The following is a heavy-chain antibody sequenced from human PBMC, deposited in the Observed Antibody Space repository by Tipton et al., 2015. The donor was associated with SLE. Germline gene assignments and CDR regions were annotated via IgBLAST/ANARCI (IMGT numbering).Heavy chain of an antibody. CDR1: GFTFSSYG. J-gene: IGHJ4*02. V-gene: IGHV3-30*02. CDR2: IRYDGSNK. D-gene: IGHD6-13*01. Sequence: SGFTFSSYGMHWIRQAPGKGLEWVAFIRYDGSNKYYADSVKGRFTISRDNSKNTLYLQMNSLRAEDTAVYYCAKDMYEGSSWDYWGQGTLVTVSS. CDR3: AKDMYEGSSWDY.